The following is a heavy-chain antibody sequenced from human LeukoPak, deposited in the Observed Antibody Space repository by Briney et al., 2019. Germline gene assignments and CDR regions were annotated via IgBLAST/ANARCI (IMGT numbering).Heavy chain of an antibody. CDR1: GYSMSSGYY. Sequence: SETLSLTCTVSGYSMSSGYYWGWIRQPPERGLEWIGSMYHTGSTYYNPSLKSRVTISVDTSKNQFSLKLSSMTAADTAVYYCARDWNRYAYWGQGTLVTVSS. CDR3: ARDWNRYAY. CDR2: MYHTGST. V-gene: IGHV4-38-2*02. D-gene: IGHD1-1*01. J-gene: IGHJ4*02.